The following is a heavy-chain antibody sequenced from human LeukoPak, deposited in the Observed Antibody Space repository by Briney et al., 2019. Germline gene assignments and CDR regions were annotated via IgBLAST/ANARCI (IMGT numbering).Heavy chain of an antibody. CDR2: INPNSGVT. CDR3: ARFGVVTNDAFDI. V-gene: IGHV1-2*02. CDR1: GYTFTSYG. J-gene: IGHJ3*02. Sequence: ASVKVSCKASGYTFTSYGISWVRQAPGQGLEWMGWINPNSGVTKFAQQFQGRVTMTWDMSVSTAYMELSRLTSDDTAMYYCARFGVVTNDAFDIWGQGTIVTISS. D-gene: IGHD3-3*01.